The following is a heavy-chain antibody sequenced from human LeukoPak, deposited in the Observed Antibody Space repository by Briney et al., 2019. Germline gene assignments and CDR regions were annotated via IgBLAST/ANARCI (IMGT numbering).Heavy chain of an antibody. J-gene: IGHJ5*02. CDR2: ISGSGGST. CDR1: GFTFSSYG. D-gene: IGHD6-19*01. CDR3: AKDQARLSWFDP. Sequence: GGSLRLSCAASGFTFSSYGMSWVRQAPGKGLEWVSAISGSGGSTYYADSVKGRFTISRDNSKNTLYLQMNSLRAEDTAVYYCAKDQARLSWFDPWGQGTLVTVSS. V-gene: IGHV3-23*01.